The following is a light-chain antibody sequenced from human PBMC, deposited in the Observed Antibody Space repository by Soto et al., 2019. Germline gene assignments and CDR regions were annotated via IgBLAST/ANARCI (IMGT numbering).Light chain of an antibody. CDR3: QQYAGSPQFT. CDR2: AAS. CDR1: QSVKNNY. Sequence: EIVLTQSPGTLSLSPGERGTLSCRASQSVKNNYLAWYQQKPGQAPRLLIYAASHRATDIPDRFSGSGSGTDFTLTISRLEPEDSAVYYCQQYAGSPQFTFGPGTKVDIK. V-gene: IGKV3-20*01. J-gene: IGKJ3*01.